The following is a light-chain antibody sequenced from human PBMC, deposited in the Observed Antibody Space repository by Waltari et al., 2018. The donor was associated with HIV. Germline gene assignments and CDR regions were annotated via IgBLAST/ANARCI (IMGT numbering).Light chain of an antibody. CDR2: EVT. CDR1: SSDFGNYNL. CDR3: CSYAGVYTRWV. Sequence: QSALTQPASVSASPGQSIAISCTGISSDFGNYNLVSWFQHHPGKAPRLLIYEVTKRPSGVSDRFSGSKSGNTASLTISGLQAEDEADYYCCSYAGVYTRWVFGGGTKLTVL. V-gene: IGLV2-23*02. J-gene: IGLJ3*02.